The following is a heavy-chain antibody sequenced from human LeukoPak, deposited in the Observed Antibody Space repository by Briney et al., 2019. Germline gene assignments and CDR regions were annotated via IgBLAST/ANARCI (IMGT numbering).Heavy chain of an antibody. Sequence: PGGSLRLSCAASGFTFSSYSMNWVRQAPGKGLEWVSSISSSSSYIYYADSVKGRFTISRDNAKNSLYLQMNSLRAEDTAVYYCARFFMTAEEYYYYGMDVWGQGTTVTVSS. D-gene: IGHD3-16*01. CDR1: GFTFSSYS. CDR3: ARFFMTAEEYYYYGMDV. J-gene: IGHJ6*02. V-gene: IGHV3-21*01. CDR2: ISSSSSYI.